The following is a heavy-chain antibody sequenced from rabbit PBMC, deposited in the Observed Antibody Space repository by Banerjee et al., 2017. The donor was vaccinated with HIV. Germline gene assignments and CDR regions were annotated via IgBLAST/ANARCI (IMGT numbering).Heavy chain of an antibody. CDR1: GFSFSSNA. V-gene: IGHV1S45*01. CDR2: INSSSGNT. D-gene: IGHD4-1*01. J-gene: IGHJ4*01. CDR3: ARDLAGVIGWNFGL. Sequence: QEQVEESGGGLVQPEGSLTLTCTASGFSFSSNAMCWVRQAPGKGLEWIACINSSSGNTVYASWAKGRFTISKTSSTTVTLQMTSLTAADTATYFCARDLAGVIGWNFGLWGPGTLVTVS.